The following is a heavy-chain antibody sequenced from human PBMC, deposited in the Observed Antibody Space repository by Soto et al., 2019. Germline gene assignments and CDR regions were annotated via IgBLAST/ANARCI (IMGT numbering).Heavy chain of an antibody. J-gene: IGHJ4*02. CDR2: ISSYGADK. V-gene: IGHV3-64D*06. D-gene: IGHD6-19*01. CDR1: GFTFNSFA. Sequence: EVQLVESGGTLVQPGGSLRLSCSASGFTFNSFAMHWVRQAPGKGLEFVSAISSYGADKYYADSVKGRFAISRDNPKNTLYLQMSSLSAEDTALYYCVKEGYVRSDWYGQCDYWGQGALVTVSS. CDR3: VKEGYVRSDWYGQCDY.